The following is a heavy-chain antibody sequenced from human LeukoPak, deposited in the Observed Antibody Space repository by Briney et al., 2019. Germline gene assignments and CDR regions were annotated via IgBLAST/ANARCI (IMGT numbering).Heavy chain of an antibody. V-gene: IGHV3-64D*06. CDR3: VRGTGY. Sequence: GTLRLSCSVSGFTFSTYVMHWVRQAPGKGLEYVSAIRSNGDNTYYADSVKGRFTISRDNSKNTLYLQMSSLRADDAAVYYCVRGTGYWGQGTLVTVSS. CDR2: IRSNGDNT. CDR1: GFTFSTYV. J-gene: IGHJ4*02.